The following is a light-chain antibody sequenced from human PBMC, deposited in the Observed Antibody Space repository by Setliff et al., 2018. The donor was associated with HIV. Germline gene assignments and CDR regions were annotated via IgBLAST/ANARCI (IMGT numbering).Light chain of an antibody. Sequence: SYELPQPPSGSVAPGKTARITCGGNNIGSKSVHWYQQKPGQAPVLVIYYDSDRPSGIPERFSGSNSGNTATLTISRVEAGDDADYCCQVWDSSSDLYVFGTGTRSPS. CDR2: YDS. J-gene: IGLJ1*01. CDR1: NIGSKS. V-gene: IGLV3-21*04. CDR3: QVWDSSSDLYV.